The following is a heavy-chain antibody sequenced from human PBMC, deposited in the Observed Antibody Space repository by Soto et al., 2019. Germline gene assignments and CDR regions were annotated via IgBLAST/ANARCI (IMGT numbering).Heavy chain of an antibody. V-gene: IGHV3-74*01. J-gene: IGHJ4*02. CDR3: ARVGVGAYDFDY. CDR2: INTDGSTT. CDR1: GFTFNTYW. D-gene: IGHD1-26*01. Sequence: AGGPLRLSCAASGFTFNTYWMHWVRQAPGKGLVWVSRINTDGSTTNYADSVEGRFTISRDNAKNTLYLQMNSLRAEDTAVYYCARVGVGAYDFDYWGQGTLVTVSS.